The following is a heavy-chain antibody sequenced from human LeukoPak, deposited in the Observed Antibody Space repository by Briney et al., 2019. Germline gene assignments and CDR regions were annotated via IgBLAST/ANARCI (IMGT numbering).Heavy chain of an antibody. J-gene: IGHJ5*02. CDR3: ARGGIDIVTVPVSNWFDP. CDR1: GYSFINYG. D-gene: IGHD2-15*01. CDR2: SSPYNGKT. Sequence: ASVKVSCKASGYSFINYGITWVRQAAGQGLEWMGWSSPYNGKTNYAQKFQGRVTMTTDTSTNTAYMELRSLRSDDTAVYYCARGGIDIVTVPVSNWFDPWGQGTLVTVFS. V-gene: IGHV1-18*01.